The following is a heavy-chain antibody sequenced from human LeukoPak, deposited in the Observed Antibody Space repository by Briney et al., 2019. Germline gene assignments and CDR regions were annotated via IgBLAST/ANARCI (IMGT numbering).Heavy chain of an antibody. D-gene: IGHD6-6*01. Sequence: PSETLSLTCTVSGGSISCYYWSWIRQPAGKGLEWIGRIYTSGSTNYNPSLKGRVTMSVGTSKNQFSLKLSSVTAADTAVYYCARVGIAAPYYFDYWGQGTLVTVSS. V-gene: IGHV4-4*07. CDR3: ARVGIAAPYYFDY. CDR2: IYTSGST. J-gene: IGHJ4*02. CDR1: GGSISCYY.